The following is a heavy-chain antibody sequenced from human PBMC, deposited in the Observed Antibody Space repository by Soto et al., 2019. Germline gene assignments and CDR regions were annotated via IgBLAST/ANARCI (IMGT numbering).Heavy chain of an antibody. J-gene: IGHJ6*02. CDR2: TTSHSYGGTT. Sequence: GGSLRLSCAFSGFTSTDHALTWVRQAPGKGLEWVAFTTSHSYGGTTDYAASVKGRFTISRDDSKSIAYLQMNSLQIADTAIYYCARDGDYYGMVVWGPGTTVTVSS. CDR1: GFTSTDHA. CDR3: ARDGDYYGMVV. D-gene: IGHD3-3*01. V-gene: IGHV3-49*04.